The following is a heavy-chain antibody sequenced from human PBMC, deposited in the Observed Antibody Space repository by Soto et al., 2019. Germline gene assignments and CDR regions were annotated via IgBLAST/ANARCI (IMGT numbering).Heavy chain of an antibody. J-gene: IGHJ4*02. CDR1: GGSIISSNW. CDR3: ARRHGLDSDAYY. CDR2: IYHSGST. D-gene: IGHD3-10*01. Sequence: SETLSLTYAVSGGSIISSNWWSLVRHPPGKGLEWIGEIYHSGSTNYNPSLKSRVTISVDKSKNQFSLKLSSVTAADTAVYYCARRHGLDSDAYYWGQGILVTVSS. V-gene: IGHV4-4*02.